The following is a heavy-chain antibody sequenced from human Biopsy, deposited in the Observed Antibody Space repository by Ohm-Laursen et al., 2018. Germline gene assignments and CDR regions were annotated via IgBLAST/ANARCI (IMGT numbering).Heavy chain of an antibody. CDR1: RFTFSTYG. CDR3: ARDSTINTVTTADY. D-gene: IGHD4-11*01. J-gene: IGHJ4*02. V-gene: IGHV3-33*08. Sequence: SLRLSCAASRFTFSTYGMHWVRQAPGKGLEWVAVIWFDGTKKYYADSVKGRFTISRDDSKNTVYLQMNSLRAEDTAIYYCARDSTINTVTTADYWGQGTLVTVSS. CDR2: IWFDGTKK.